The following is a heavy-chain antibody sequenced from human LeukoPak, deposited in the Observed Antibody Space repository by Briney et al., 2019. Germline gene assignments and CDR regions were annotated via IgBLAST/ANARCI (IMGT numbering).Heavy chain of an antibody. J-gene: IGHJ3*02. CDR3: AKSNGYGLVDI. D-gene: IGHD3-10*01. CDR2: INHSGST. V-gene: IGHV4-34*01. Sequence: SETLSLTCAVYGGSFSGYYWSWIRQPPGKGLEWIGEINHSGSTNYNPSLKSRVTISLDTPRNQFSLKLNSVTAADTAVYYCAKSNGYGLVDIWGQGTMVTVSS. CDR1: GGSFSGYY.